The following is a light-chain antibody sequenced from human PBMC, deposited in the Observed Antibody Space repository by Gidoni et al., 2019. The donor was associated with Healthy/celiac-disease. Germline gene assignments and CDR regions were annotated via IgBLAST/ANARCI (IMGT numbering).Light chain of an antibody. J-gene: IGKJ1*01. CDR2: WAS. Sequence: IVMTQSPDSLAVSLGEWATINCKSSQSVLYSSNNKTYFAWYHQKPGQPPKLLIYWASTRESGVPERLSGSGSGTDFTLTISSLQAEDVAVYYCQQYYSNPPTFGQGTKVEIK. CDR3: QQYYSNPPT. V-gene: IGKV4-1*01. CDR1: QSVLYSSNNKTY.